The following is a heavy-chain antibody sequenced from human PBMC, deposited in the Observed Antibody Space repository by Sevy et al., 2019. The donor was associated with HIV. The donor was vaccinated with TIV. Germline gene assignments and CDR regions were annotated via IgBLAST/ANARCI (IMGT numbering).Heavy chain of an antibody. V-gene: IGHV4-59*01. CDR1: GDSISSYY. J-gene: IGHJ5*02. D-gene: IGHD3-3*01. Sequence: SETLSLTCTVSGDSISSYYWSWIRQPPGKGLEWIGYMYYSGTTNYNPSLKSRVTISVDTSKNQFSLKLNSVTAADTAVYYCARANVGSSTIFGVVIHRHRFDPWGQGTKVTVSS. CDR2: MYYSGTT. CDR3: ARANVGSSTIFGVVIHRHRFDP.